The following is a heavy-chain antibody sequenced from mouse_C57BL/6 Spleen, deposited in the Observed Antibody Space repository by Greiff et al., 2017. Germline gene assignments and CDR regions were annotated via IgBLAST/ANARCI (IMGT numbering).Heavy chain of an antibody. CDR1: GFTFSDYG. CDR3: ARPGDYDVGFAY. Sequence: EVMLVESGGGLVKPGGSLKLSCAASGFTFSDYGMHWVRQAPEKGLEWVAYISSGSSTLYYADTVKGRFTISRDNAKNTLFLQMTSLRSEDTAMYYCARPGDYDVGFAYWGQGTLVTVSA. J-gene: IGHJ3*01. D-gene: IGHD2-4*01. V-gene: IGHV5-17*01. CDR2: ISSGSSTL.